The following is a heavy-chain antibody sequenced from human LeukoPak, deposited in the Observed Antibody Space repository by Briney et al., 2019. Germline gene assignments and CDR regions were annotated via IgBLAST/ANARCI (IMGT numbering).Heavy chain of an antibody. CDR3: ARDSRETGSTSDFDF. Sequence: ASVKVSCKTSGYTFYDYGISWVRQAPGQGLEWMGWIGADTGNTNFAQKLQDRVTMTTDTSTSTAYMELRSLTSDDTAVYYCARDSRETGSTSDFDFWGQGTLVTVPS. D-gene: IGHD1-7*01. J-gene: IGHJ4*02. V-gene: IGHV1-18*04. CDR2: IGADTGNT. CDR1: GYTFYDYG.